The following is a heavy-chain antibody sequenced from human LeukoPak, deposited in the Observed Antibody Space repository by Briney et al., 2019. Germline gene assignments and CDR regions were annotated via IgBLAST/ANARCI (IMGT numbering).Heavy chain of an antibody. CDR1: GGTFSSYA. CDR3: ASSKSGSYLNYFDY. Sequence: VKVSCKASGGTFSSYAISWGRQAPGQGLEWMGGIIPIFGTANYAQKFQGRVAITADESTSTAYMELSSLRSEDTAVYYCASSKSGSYLNYFDYWGQGTLVTVSS. CDR2: IIPIFGTA. V-gene: IGHV1-69*13. J-gene: IGHJ4*02. D-gene: IGHD1-26*01.